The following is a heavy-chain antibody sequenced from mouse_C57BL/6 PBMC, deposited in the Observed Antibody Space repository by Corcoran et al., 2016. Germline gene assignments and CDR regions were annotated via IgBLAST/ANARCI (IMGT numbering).Heavy chain of an antibody. CDR2: INPNNGGT. J-gene: IGHJ3*01. D-gene: IGHD2-4*01. CDR1: GYTFTDYN. CDR3: AREGYDYDGDWFAY. Sequence: EVQLQQSGPELVKPGASVKIPCKASGYTFTDYNMDWVKQSHGKSLEWIGDINPNNGGTIYNQKFKGKATLTVDKSSSTAYMELRSLTSEDTAVYYCAREGYDYDGDWFAYWGQGTLVTVSA. V-gene: IGHV1-18*01.